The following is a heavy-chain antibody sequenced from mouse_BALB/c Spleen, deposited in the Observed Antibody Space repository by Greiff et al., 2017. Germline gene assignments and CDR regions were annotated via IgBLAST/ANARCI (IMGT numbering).Heavy chain of an antibody. CDR2: ISSGGST. V-gene: IGHV5-6-5*01. CDR1: GFTFSSYA. CDR3: ARGEKDGYWAMDY. Sequence: DVMLVESGGGLVKPGGSLKLSCAASGFTFSSYAMSWVRQTPEKRLEWVASISSGGSTYYPDSVKGRFTISRDNARNILYLQMSSLRSEDTAMYYCARGEKDGYWAMDYWGQGTSVTVSS. J-gene: IGHJ4*01. D-gene: IGHD2-3*01.